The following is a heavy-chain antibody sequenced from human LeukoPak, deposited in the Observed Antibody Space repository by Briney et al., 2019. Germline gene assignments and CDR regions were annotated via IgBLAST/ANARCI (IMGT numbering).Heavy chain of an antibody. Sequence: GGSLRLSCAASGFTFSSYSMNWVRQAPGKGLEWVSSISSSSSYIYYADSVKGRFTISRDNAKNSLYLQMNSLRAEDTAVYYCARASSAGFVYYFYLDVWGKGTTVTISS. J-gene: IGHJ6*03. D-gene: IGHD6-13*01. CDR3: ARASSAGFVYYFYLDV. CDR1: GFTFSSYS. CDR2: ISSSSSYI. V-gene: IGHV3-21*01.